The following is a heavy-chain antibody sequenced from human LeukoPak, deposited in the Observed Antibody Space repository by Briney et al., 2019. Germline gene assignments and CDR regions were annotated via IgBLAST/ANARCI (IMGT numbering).Heavy chain of an antibody. CDR3: ARDGHHGMDV. V-gene: IGHV4-39*07. CDR2: IYYSGST. CDR1: GGSISSSSYY. J-gene: IGHJ6*02. Sequence: SETLSLTCTVSGGSISSSSYYWGWIRQPPGKGLEWIGSIYYSGSTYYNPSLKSRVTISVDTSKNQFSLKLSSVTAADTAVYYCARDGHHGMDVWGQGTMVTVSS.